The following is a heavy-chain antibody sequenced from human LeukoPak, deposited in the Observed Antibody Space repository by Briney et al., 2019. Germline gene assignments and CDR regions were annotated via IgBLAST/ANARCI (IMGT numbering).Heavy chain of an antibody. CDR3: TRPYYDSTGPLGY. CDR1: GFTFSGFA. V-gene: IGHV3-73*01. J-gene: IGHJ4*02. D-gene: IGHD3-22*01. CDR2: IRSKANSYAT. Sequence: GGSLRLSCAASGFTFSGFAIHWVRQASGKGLEWVGRIRSKANSYATAYAASVTGRFAISRDDSKNTAYLQINSLQTEDTAVYYCTRPYYDSTGPLGYWGQGTLVTVSS.